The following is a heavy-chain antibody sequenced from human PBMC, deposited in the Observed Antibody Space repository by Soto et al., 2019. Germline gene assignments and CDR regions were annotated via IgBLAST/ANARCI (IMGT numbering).Heavy chain of an antibody. CDR2: IYHSGST. D-gene: IGHD2-2*01. Sequence: SETLSLTCAVSSGSISSSNWWSWVRQPPGKGLEWIGEIYHSGSTNYNPSLKSRVTISVDKSKNQFSLKLSSVTAADTAVYYCARKTGGGYCSSTSCLPVMYYFDYWGQGTLVTVSS. J-gene: IGHJ4*02. V-gene: IGHV4-4*02. CDR1: SGSISSSNW. CDR3: ARKTGGGYCSSTSCLPVMYYFDY.